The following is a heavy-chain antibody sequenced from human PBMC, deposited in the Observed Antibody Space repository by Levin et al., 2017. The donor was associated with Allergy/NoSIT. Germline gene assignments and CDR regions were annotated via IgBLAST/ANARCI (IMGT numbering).Heavy chain of an antibody. D-gene: IGHD1-26*01. CDR1: GFTFSRFW. Sequence: GGSLRLSCAASGFTFSRFWVNWVRQAPGKGLEWVANINEDGSGKYYVDSVKGRFTISRDNTKNSVYLQMNSLRAEDTAVYYCAGPLATTGHYWGQGTLVTVSS. CDR2: INEDGSGK. V-gene: IGHV3-7*01. CDR3: AGPLATTGHY. J-gene: IGHJ4*02.